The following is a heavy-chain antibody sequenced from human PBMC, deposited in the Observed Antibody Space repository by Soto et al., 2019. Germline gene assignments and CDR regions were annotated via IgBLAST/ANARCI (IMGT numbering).Heavy chain of an antibody. Sequence: EVQLLESGGGLVQPGGSLRLSCAASGFTFSSYAMSWVRQAPGKGLEWVSAISGGGGSTYYADSVKGRFTISRDNSQRTLYGQMDSLRVEDTVVYYCAKARADYYDTSGYAVDFWGQGALVTVSS. D-gene: IGHD3-22*01. CDR3: AKARADYYDTSGYAVDF. V-gene: IGHV3-23*01. CDR2: ISGGGGST. CDR1: GFTFSSYA. J-gene: IGHJ4*02.